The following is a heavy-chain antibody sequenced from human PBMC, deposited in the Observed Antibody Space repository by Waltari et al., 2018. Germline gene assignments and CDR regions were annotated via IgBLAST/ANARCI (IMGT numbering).Heavy chain of an antibody. D-gene: IGHD6-13*01. CDR3: ARDEQQLALDY. J-gene: IGHJ4*02. CDR1: GFTFSSYG. CDR2: IWYDGSKK. V-gene: IGHV3-33*01. Sequence: QVQLVESGGGVVQPGRSLRLSCAASGFTFSSYGMHWVRQAPGKGRGWVAVIWYDGSKKYYADSVKGRFTISRDNSKNTLYLQMNSLRAEDTAVYYCARDEQQLALDYWGQGTLVTVSS.